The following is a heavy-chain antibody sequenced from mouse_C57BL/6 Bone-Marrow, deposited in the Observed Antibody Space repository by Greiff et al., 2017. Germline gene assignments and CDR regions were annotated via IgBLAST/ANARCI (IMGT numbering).Heavy chain of an antibody. D-gene: IGHD2-4*01. V-gene: IGHV1-26*01. CDR1: GYTFTDYY. CDR2: INPNNGGT. CDR3: ARRNDYDWFAY. J-gene: IGHJ3*01. Sequence: EVQLQQSEPELVKPGASVKISCKASGYTFTDYYMNWVKQSHGKSLEWIGDINPNNGGTSYNQKFKGKATLTVDKSSSTAYMELRSLTSEDSAVYYCARRNDYDWFAYWGQGTLVTVSA.